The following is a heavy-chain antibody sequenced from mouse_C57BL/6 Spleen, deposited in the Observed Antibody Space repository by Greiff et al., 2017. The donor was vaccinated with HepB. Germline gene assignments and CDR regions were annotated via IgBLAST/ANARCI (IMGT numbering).Heavy chain of an antibody. D-gene: IGHD2-12*01. CDR2: IYPSDSET. J-gene: IGHJ4*01. CDR3: ASLLYYNAMDY. V-gene: IGHV1-61*01. CDR1: GYTFTSYW. Sequence: VQLQQPGAELVRPGSSVKLSCKASGYTFTSYWMDWVKQRPGQGLEWIGNIYPSDSETHYNQKFKDKATLTVDKSSSTAYMQLSSLTSEDSAVYYCASLLYYNAMDYWGQGTSVTVSS.